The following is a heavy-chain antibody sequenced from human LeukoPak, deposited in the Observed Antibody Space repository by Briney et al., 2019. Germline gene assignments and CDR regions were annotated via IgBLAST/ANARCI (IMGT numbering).Heavy chain of an antibody. V-gene: IGHV4-34*01. CDR3: ARDARYGGNLYAFDI. J-gene: IGHJ3*02. CDR1: GGSFSGYY. CDR2: INHSGST. D-gene: IGHD4-17*01. Sequence: PSETLSLTCAVYGGSFSGYYWSWIRQPPGKGLEWIGEINHSGSTNYNPSLKSRVTISVDTSKNQFSLKLSSVTAADTAVYYCARDARYGGNLYAFDIWGQGTMVTVSS.